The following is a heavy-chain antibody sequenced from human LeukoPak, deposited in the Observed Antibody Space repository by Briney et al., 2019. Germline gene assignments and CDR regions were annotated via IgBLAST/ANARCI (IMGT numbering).Heavy chain of an antibody. CDR3: ARDKGREGDY. CDR1: GFTFSSYG. Sequence: PGGSLRLSCAASGFTFSSYGMHWVRQAPGKGLEWVAVISSDGNEKYYTESVKGRFTISRDNSKNTLHLQMDSLRPEDTAFYYCARDKGREGDYWGQGTLVTVSS. D-gene: IGHD1-26*01. CDR2: ISSDGNEK. V-gene: IGHV3-30*03. J-gene: IGHJ4*02.